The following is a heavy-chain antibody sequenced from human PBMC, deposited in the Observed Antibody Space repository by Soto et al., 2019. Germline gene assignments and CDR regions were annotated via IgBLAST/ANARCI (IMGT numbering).Heavy chain of an antibody. D-gene: IGHD3-3*01. V-gene: IGHV4-30-4*01. J-gene: IGHJ4*02. CDR3: ARLFTPGALDY. CDR2: IYYSGST. CDR1: GGSISSGDYY. Sequence: SETLSLTCTVSGGSISSGDYYWSWIRQPPGKGLEWIGYIYYSGSTYYNPSLKSRVTISVDTSKNQFSLKLSSVTAADTAVYYCARLFTPGALDYWGQGTLVTVSS.